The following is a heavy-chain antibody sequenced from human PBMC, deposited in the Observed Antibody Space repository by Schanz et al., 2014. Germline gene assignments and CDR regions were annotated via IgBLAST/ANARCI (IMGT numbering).Heavy chain of an antibody. CDR3: ASSGAGYSSSWDFDY. CDR1: GGTFSRLT. V-gene: IGHV1-69*02. CDR2: VIPILGVT. D-gene: IGHD6-13*01. Sequence: QVQLVQSGADVKKPGSSVRVSCKASGGTFSRLTFSWVRQAPGQGLEWMGRVIPILGVTHYAQKFQGRVTITADKSTFTAYMDVSSLRSEDTAVYYCASSGAGYSSSWDFDYWGQGTLXTVSS. J-gene: IGHJ4*02.